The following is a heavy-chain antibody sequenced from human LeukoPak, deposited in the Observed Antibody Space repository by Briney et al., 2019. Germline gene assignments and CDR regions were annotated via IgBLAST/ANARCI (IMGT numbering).Heavy chain of an antibody. V-gene: IGHV4-31*03. Sequence: SQTLSLTCTVSGDSITSGGYYWSWIRQRPGKGLEWIGYIYKIGSTYYNPSLKSRVTMSVDTPRNQFSLKVNSVTAADTAVYYCARDVLRWGQGTLVTVSS. CDR3: ARDVLR. CDR2: IYKIGST. J-gene: IGHJ4*02. CDR1: GDSITSGGYY.